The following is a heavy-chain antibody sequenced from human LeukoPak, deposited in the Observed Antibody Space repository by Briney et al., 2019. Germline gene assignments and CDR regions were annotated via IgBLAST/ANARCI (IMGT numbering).Heavy chain of an antibody. CDR2: INPNSGGT. CDR3: ARARQTMTTVTPSFH. Sequence: ASVKVSCKASGYTFTGYYMHWVRQAPGQGLEWMGWINPNSGGTNYAQKLQGRVTMTTDTSTSTAYMELRSLRSDDTAVYYCARARQTMTTVTPSFHWGQGTLVTVSS. D-gene: IGHD4-17*01. V-gene: IGHV1-2*02. J-gene: IGHJ4*02. CDR1: GYTFTGYY.